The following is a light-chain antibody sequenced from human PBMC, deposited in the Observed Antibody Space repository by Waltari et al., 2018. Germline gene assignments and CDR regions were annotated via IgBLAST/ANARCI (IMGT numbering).Light chain of an antibody. CDR3: QQYNKWPLT. CDR1: ESISGN. V-gene: IGKV3-15*01. Sequence: EVVMTQSPATLSVSPGEGATLSCRASESISGNLAWYQWKPGQAPWLLIYAASTRATGVPATFSGSGSGTDFTLTISSLQSEDFAVYYCQQYNKWPLTFGAGTKVEIK. CDR2: AAS. J-gene: IGKJ4*01.